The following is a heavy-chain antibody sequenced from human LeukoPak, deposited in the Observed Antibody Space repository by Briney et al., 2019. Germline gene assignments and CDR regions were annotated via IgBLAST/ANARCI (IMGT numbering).Heavy chain of an antibody. CDR2: INPNSGGT. V-gene: IGHV1-2*02. CDR3: ARGVYDFWSGYYSIDY. CDR1: GYTFTGYY. D-gene: IGHD3-3*01. J-gene: IGHJ4*02. Sequence: ASVKVSCKASGYTFTGYYMHWVRQAPGQGLEWMGWINPNSGGTNYAQKFQGRVTMTRDTSISTAYMELSRLRSDDTAVYYCARGVYDFWSGYYSIDYWGQGTLVTVSS.